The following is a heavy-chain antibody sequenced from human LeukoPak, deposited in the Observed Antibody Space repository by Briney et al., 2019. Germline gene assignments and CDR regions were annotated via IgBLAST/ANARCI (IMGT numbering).Heavy chain of an antibody. D-gene: IGHD6-19*01. Sequence: ASVKVSCKASGYTFTGYYMHWVRQAPGQGLEWMGWINPNSGGTNYAQKFQGRVTMTRDTSISTAYMELSRLRSDDTAVYYCARDSGTHPDSSGWLFDYWGQGTLVTVSS. V-gene: IGHV1-2*02. CDR3: ARDSGTHPDSSGWLFDY. CDR1: GYTFTGYY. J-gene: IGHJ4*02. CDR2: INPNSGGT.